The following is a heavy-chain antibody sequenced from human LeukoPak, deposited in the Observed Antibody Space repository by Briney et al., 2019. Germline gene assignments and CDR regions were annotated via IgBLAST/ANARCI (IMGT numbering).Heavy chain of an antibody. CDR1: GFTFSSYA. CDR2: ISSSSSYI. V-gene: IGHV3-21*01. Sequence: GGSLRLSCAASGFTFSSYAMSWVRQAPGKGLEWVSSISSSSSYIYYADSVKGRFTISRDNAKNSLYLQMNSLRAEDTAVYYCARVGSLYGMDVWGQGTTVTVSS. D-gene: IGHD2-15*01. J-gene: IGHJ6*02. CDR3: ARVGSLYGMDV.